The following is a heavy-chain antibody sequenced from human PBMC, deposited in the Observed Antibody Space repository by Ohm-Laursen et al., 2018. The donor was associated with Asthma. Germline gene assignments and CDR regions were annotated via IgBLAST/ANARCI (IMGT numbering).Heavy chain of an antibody. D-gene: IGHD3-10*01. CDR3: ARDGGPLLWFGELPYWFDP. CDR2: ISYDGSNK. Sequence: SLRLSCTASGFIFSNYGMHWVRQAPGKGLEWVAVISYDGSNKYYADSVKGRFTISRDNSKNTLYLQMNSLRAEDTAVYYCARDGGPLLWFGELPYWFDPWGQGTLVTVSS. J-gene: IGHJ5*02. V-gene: IGHV3-30*03. CDR1: GFIFSNYG.